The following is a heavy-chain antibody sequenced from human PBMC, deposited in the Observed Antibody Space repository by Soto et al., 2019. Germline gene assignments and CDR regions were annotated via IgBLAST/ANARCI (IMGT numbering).Heavy chain of an antibody. CDR2: VSTYSPKT. J-gene: IGHJ6*02. CDR3: AMYSSSWYGYDPMDV. D-gene: IGHD6-13*01. Sequence: ASVKVSRKASGATLDTFINYGITWVRQAPGQGLEWLGWVSTYSPKTVYAQKFQGRVTITRDTSASTAYMELSSLRSEDTAVYYCAMYSSSWYGYDPMDVWGQGTTVTVSS. V-gene: IGHV1-18*01. CDR1: GATLDTFINYG.